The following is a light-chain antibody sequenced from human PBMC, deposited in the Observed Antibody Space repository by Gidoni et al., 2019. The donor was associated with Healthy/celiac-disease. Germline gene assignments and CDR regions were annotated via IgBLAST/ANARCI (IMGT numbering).Light chain of an antibody. CDR2: GAS. Sequence: EIVLTQSPSTLSWSPGERATLSCRASQSVSSSYLAWYQQKPGQAPRLLIYGASSRATGIPDRFSGSGSGTDFTLTISRLEPEDFAVYYCQQYGSSSCSFGQGTKLEIK. J-gene: IGKJ2*04. CDR1: QSVSSSY. CDR3: QQYGSSSCS. V-gene: IGKV3-20*01.